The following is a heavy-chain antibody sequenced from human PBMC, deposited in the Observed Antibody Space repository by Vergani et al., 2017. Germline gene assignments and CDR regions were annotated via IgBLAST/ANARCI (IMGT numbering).Heavy chain of an antibody. CDR1: GGSFSGYY. V-gene: IGHV4-34*01. CDR2: INHSGST. CDR3: ARGGSGDFWSGRFDY. D-gene: IGHD3-3*01. Sequence: QVQLQQWGAGLLKPSETLSLTCAVYGGSFSGYYWSWIRQPPGKGLEWIGEINHSGSTNYNPSLKSRVTISVDTSKNQFALKLSSVTAADTAVYYCARGGSGDFWSGRFDYWGQGTLVTVSS. J-gene: IGHJ4*02.